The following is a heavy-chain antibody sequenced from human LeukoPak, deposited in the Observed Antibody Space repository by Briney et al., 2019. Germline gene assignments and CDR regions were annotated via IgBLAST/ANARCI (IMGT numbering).Heavy chain of an antibody. CDR3: ASQIVVVPAAMGGWFDP. Sequence: PSETLSLTCAVYGGSFSGYYWSWIRQPPGKGLEWLGEINHSGSTNYNPSLKSRVTISVDTSKNQFSLKLSSVTAADTAVYYCASQIVVVPAAMGGWFDPWGQGTLVTVSS. J-gene: IGHJ5*02. V-gene: IGHV4-34*01. CDR1: GGSFSGYY. CDR2: INHSGST. D-gene: IGHD2-2*01.